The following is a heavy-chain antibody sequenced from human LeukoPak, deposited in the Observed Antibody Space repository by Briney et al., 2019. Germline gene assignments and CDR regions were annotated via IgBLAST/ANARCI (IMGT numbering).Heavy chain of an antibody. CDR3: AKDTSIGKYCTSGVCSPFDY. Sequence: QPGGSLRLSCAGSGFTFSSYAMSWVRQAPGKGLEWVSAISDSGDYTYYADSVKGRFTISRDNSKNTLYLHVNSLRAEDTAVYYCAKDTSIGKYCTSGVCSPFDYWGQGTLVIVSS. V-gene: IGHV3-23*01. J-gene: IGHJ4*02. D-gene: IGHD2-8*01. CDR2: ISDSGDYT. CDR1: GFTFSSYA.